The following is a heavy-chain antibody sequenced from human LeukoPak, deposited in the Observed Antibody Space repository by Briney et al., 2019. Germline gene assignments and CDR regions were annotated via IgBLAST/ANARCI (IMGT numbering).Heavy chain of an antibody. CDR1: GFTVSSNY. Sequence: PGGSLRLSCAASGFTVSSNYMSWVRQAPGKGLEWVSVIYSGGSTYYADSVKGRFTISRDNSKNTLYLQMNSLGAEDTAVYYCARPPRPGIAVADNNYYMDVWGKGTTVTVSS. CDR3: ARPPRPGIAVADNNYYMDV. J-gene: IGHJ6*03. CDR2: IYSGGST. D-gene: IGHD6-19*01. V-gene: IGHV3-66*02.